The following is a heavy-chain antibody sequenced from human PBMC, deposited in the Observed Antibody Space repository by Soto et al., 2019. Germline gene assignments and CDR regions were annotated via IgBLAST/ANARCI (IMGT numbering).Heavy chain of an antibody. D-gene: IGHD7-27*01. Sequence: GASVKVSCKXSGYTFSSYAMHWVLQAPGQRLEWMGWINAGYGNTKSSQKFQDRVTISRDTSASTAYMELTSLRSEETAVYYCARDTGDGTFDFWGQGTLVTVS. V-gene: IGHV1-3*01. CDR2: INAGYGNT. CDR1: GYTFSSYA. CDR3: ARDTGDGTFDF. J-gene: IGHJ4*02.